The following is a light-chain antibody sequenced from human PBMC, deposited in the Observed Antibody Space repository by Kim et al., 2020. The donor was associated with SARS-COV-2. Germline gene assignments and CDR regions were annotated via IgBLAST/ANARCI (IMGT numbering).Light chain of an antibody. Sequence: GKQVTIACAGSSGSIDDKYVQWYQQRPGGVPTTVIYEDDQRPSGVSDRFSGSIDNSSNSASLTISGLRTEDEADYYCQSYNRDNVIFGGGTQLTVL. J-gene: IGLJ2*01. CDR1: SGSIDDKY. CDR2: EDD. V-gene: IGLV6-57*02. CDR3: QSYNRDNVI.